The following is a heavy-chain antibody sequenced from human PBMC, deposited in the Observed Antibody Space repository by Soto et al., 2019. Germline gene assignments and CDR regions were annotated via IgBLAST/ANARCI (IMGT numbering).Heavy chain of an antibody. CDR3: AKGRVGSGSLPPRVDF. Sequence: EVQLLESGGGLVQPGGSLRLSCAASGVTFNNYAMTWVRQAPGKGLEWVSAISGGGDTTSYADSVKGRFTVSRDGSKNTLYLPMISLRAEDTALYYCAKGRVGSGSLPPRVDFWGQGTLVTVSS. CDR1: GVTFNNYA. CDR2: ISGGGDTT. D-gene: IGHD3-10*01. J-gene: IGHJ4*02. V-gene: IGHV3-23*01.